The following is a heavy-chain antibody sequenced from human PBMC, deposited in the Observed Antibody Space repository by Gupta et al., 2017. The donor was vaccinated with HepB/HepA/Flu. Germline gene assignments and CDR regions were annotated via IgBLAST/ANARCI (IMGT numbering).Heavy chain of an antibody. CDR1: GVTYSNLA. Sequence: QVQLVQSGAEVKVPGSSVKVSCKTSGVTYSNLAITWVRQAPGQGLDWMGTIMPISGTTKYAQNFQGRVTITADKSTSTGYMELSSLRSEDTAVYFCATGGWGDGQGAFDIWGRGTMVTVSS. CDR3: ATGGWGDGQGAFDI. V-gene: IGHV1-69*06. J-gene: IGHJ3*02. CDR2: IMPISGTT. D-gene: IGHD5-24*01.